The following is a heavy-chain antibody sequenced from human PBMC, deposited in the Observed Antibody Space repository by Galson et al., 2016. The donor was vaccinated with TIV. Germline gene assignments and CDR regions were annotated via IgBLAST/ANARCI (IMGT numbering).Heavy chain of an antibody. J-gene: IGHJ3*02. Sequence: QSGAEVKKPGESLKISCKGSGYRFTSSWIGWVRQMPGEGLEWMGIIYLGGSLIRYRPSFQGQVTISADKSINIVYLEWSSLKASDTAMYYCARQNDYGDYRGGAFDIWGQGTMVTVSS. CDR2: IYLGGSLI. CDR3: ARQNDYGDYRGGAFDI. V-gene: IGHV5-51*01. D-gene: IGHD4-17*01. CDR1: GYRFTSSW.